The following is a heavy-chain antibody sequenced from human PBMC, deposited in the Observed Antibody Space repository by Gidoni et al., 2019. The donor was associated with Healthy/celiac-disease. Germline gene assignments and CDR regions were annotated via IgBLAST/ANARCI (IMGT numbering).Heavy chain of an antibody. J-gene: IGHJ5*02. V-gene: IGHV3-23*01. D-gene: IGHD6-19*01. CDR1: GFTFSSYA. CDR2: ISGSGGST. Sequence: EVQLLESGGGLVQPGGSLRLSCAASGFTFSSYAMSWVRQAPGKGLEWVSAISGSGGSTYYADSVKGRFTISRDNSKNTLYLQMNSLRAEDTAVYYCAKDYRKQWLVKGNWFDPWGQGTLVTVSS. CDR3: AKDYRKQWLVKGNWFDP.